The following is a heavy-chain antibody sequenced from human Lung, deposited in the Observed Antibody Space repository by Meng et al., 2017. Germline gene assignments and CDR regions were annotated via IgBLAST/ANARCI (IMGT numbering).Heavy chain of an antibody. CDR3: ARGSITMVRGVSVFDP. V-gene: IGHV4-4*02. J-gene: IGHJ5*02. CDR2: IYHSGST. D-gene: IGHD3-10*01. CDR1: GGSISSRDW. Sequence: QMHLQWSGQGVLHRWGSLYLNCAVSGGSISSRDWWIWSGQPPGKGLEWIGEIYHSGSTNYNPSLKSRVTISVDKSKNQFSLKLSSVTAADTAVYYCARGSITMVRGVSVFDPWGQGTLVTVSS.